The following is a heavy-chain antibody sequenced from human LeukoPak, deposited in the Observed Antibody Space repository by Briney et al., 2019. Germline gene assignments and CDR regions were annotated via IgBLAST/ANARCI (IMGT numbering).Heavy chain of an antibody. CDR2: ISGSGGST. Sequence: GGSLRLSCAASGFTFSSYAMSWVRQAPGKGLEWVSAISGSGGSTYYADSVKGRFTISRDNSKNTLYLQMNSLKAEDTAVYYCAKDRRANWGFFDYWGQGTLVTVSS. D-gene: IGHD7-27*01. CDR3: AKDRRANWGFFDY. CDR1: GFTFSSYA. J-gene: IGHJ4*02. V-gene: IGHV3-23*01.